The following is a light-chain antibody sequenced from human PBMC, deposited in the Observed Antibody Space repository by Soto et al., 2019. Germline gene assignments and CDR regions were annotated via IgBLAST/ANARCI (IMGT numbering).Light chain of an antibody. V-gene: IGKV3-15*01. CDR1: QGVGST. CDR3: QHYKTLWVA. J-gene: IGKJ4*01. CDR2: DAY. Sequence: EIVMTQSPATLCVSPGERVTLSCRASQGVGSTLAWYRQQPGQAPRLLIYDAYIRATGVPARFSGSGTGTEFALTISSLQSEDFAVYYCQHYKTLWVAFGGVTKVEIK.